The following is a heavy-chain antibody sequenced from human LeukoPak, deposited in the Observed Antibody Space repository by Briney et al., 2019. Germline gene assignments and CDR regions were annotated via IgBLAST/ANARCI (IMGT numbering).Heavy chain of an antibody. CDR1: GYTFTGYY. CDR2: INPNSGGT. Sequence: GASVKVSCKASGYTFTGYYMHWVRQAPGQGLEWMGWINPNSGGTNYAQKFQGRVTMTRDTSISTAYMELSRLRSDDTAVYYCARVPAGSSRYLDLWGRGTLVTVSS. CDR3: ARVPAGSSRYLDL. D-gene: IGHD2-15*01. V-gene: IGHV1-2*02. J-gene: IGHJ2*01.